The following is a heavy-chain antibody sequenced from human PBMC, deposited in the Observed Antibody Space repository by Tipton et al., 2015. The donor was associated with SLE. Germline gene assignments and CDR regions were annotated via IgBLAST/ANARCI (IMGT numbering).Heavy chain of an antibody. CDR2: IYYSGST. J-gene: IGHJ4*02. CDR1: GGSISSYY. V-gene: IGHV4-59*01. Sequence: TLSLTCTVSGGSISSYYWSWIRQPPGKGLEWIGYIYYSGSTNYNPSLKSRVTISVDTSKNQFSLKLSSVTAADTAVYYCAISYRESSGSDYWGQGILVTVSS. D-gene: IGHD6-19*01. CDR3: AISYRESSGSDY.